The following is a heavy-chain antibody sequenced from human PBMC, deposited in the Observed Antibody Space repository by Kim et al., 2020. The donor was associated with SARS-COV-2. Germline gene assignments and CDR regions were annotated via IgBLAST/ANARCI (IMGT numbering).Heavy chain of an antibody. D-gene: IGHD2-15*01. CDR3: ARGGGYCSGGSCYSFDY. CDR2: INHSGST. V-gene: IGHV4-34*01. Sequence: SETLSLTCAVYGGSFSGYYWSWIRQPPGKGLEWIGEINHSGSTNYNPSLKSRVTISVDTSKNQFSLKLSSVTAADTAVYYCARGGGYCSGGSCYSFDYWGQGTLVTVSS. J-gene: IGHJ4*02. CDR1: GGSFSGYY.